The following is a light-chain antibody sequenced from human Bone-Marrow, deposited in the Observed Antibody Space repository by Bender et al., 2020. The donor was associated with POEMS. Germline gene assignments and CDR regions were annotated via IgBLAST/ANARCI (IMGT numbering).Light chain of an antibody. Sequence: SFVLTQPPSVSVAPGQTARITCGGDNIGGKSVNWYQQKPGQAPVLVVSDDSDRPSGIPERFSGTNYGNTATLTISRVEAGDEADYYCQEWDSSPDHPVFGGGTKLTVL. J-gene: IGLJ2*01. V-gene: IGLV3-21*02. CDR1: NIGGKS. CDR3: QEWDSSPDHPV. CDR2: DDS.